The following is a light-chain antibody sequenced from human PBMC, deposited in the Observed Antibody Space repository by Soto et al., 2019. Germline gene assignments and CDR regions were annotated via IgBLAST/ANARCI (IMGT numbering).Light chain of an antibody. J-gene: IGKJ1*01. Sequence: DIQMTQSPSTLSASVGDRVTITCRASQSISSWLAWYQQKPGKAPKLLIYDASSLESGVPSRFSGSGSGTEFTLTFSSLQLDDFATYYCQQYNSYSSWTFGQGTKVDIK. CDR3: QQYNSYSSWT. CDR2: DAS. V-gene: IGKV1-5*01. CDR1: QSISSW.